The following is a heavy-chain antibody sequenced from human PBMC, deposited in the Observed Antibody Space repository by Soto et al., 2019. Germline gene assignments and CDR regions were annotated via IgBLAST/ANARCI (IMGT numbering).Heavy chain of an antibody. J-gene: IGHJ4*02. V-gene: IGHV4-61*05. CDR3: ARSYYDILTGYYYFDY. CDR2: IYYSGST. CDR1: GGSISSSSYY. Sequence: PSETLSLTCTVSGGSISSSSYYWGWIRHPPGKGLEWIGYIYYSGSTNYNPSLKSRVTISVDTSKNQFSLKLSSVTAADTAVYYCARSYYDILTGYYYFDYWGQGTLVTVS. D-gene: IGHD3-9*01.